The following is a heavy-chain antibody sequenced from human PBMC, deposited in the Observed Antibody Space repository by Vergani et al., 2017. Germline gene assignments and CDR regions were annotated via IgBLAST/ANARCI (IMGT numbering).Heavy chain of an antibody. CDR2: IDWDDDK. V-gene: IGHV2-70*01. Sequence: QVTLRESGPALVKPTQTLTLTCTFSGFSLSTSGMCVSWIRQPPGKALEWLALIDWDDDKYYSTSLKTRLTISKDTSKNQVVLTMTNMDPVDTATYYCARGRTPSLFYGMDVWGQGTTVTVSS. J-gene: IGHJ6*02. CDR1: GFSLSTSGMC. D-gene: IGHD1-14*01. CDR3: ARGRTPSLFYGMDV.